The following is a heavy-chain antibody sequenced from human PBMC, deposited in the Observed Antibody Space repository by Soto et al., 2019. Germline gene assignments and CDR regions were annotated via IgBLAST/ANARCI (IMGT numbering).Heavy chain of an antibody. CDR3: AKDIWTTGLSRRAFDI. CDR1: GFTFNNYA. Sequence: GGSLRLSCAASGFTFNNYAMSWVRQTPGKGLEWVSVISGSGGITYYADSVKGRFTISRDNSMNTLYLQMNSLRAEDTAVYHCAKDIWTTGLSRRAFDIWGQGTMVTVSS. D-gene: IGHD1-1*01. CDR2: ISGSGGIT. J-gene: IGHJ3*02. V-gene: IGHV3-23*01.